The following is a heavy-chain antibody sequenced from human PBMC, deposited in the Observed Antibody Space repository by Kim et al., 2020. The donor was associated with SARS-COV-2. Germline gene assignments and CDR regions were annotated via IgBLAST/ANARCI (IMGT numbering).Heavy chain of an antibody. J-gene: IGHJ4*02. CDR3: ARYDFWSGYYPDY. V-gene: IGHV1-3*01. Sequence: YSQKFQGRVTITRDPSASTAYMELSSLRSEDTAVYYCARYDFWSGYYPDYWGQGTLVTVSS. D-gene: IGHD3-3*01.